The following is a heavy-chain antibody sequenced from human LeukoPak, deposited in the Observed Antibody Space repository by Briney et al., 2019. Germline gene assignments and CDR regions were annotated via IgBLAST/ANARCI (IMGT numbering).Heavy chain of an antibody. J-gene: IGHJ6*03. V-gene: IGHV1-2*02. CDR3: ARRQVEPHYYGSGSYYRSVYYYYMDV. D-gene: IGHD3-10*01. CDR1: GYTFTGYY. CDR2: INPNSGGT. Sequence: GASVKVSCKASGYTFTGYYMHWVRQAPGQGLEWTGWINPNSGGTNYAQKFQGRVTMTRDTSISTAYMELSRLRSDDTAVYYCARRQVEPHYYGSGSYYRSVYYYYMDVWGKGTTVTVSS.